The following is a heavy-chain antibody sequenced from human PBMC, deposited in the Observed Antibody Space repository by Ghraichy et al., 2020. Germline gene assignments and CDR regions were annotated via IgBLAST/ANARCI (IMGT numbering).Heavy chain of an antibody. Sequence: GGSLRLSCAASGFTFKNVGMHWVRQAPGKGLEWVAIVWYDGSKKYYGDSVQGRFIISRDDSRNTLYLEMNSLGAEDTAIYYCVKVSCVSDGNWASGAYFADWGQGTLVTVFS. J-gene: IGHJ4*02. V-gene: IGHV3-33*06. CDR3: VKVSCVSDGNWASGAYFAD. CDR1: GFTFKNVG. CDR2: VWYDGSKK. D-gene: IGHD1-1*01.